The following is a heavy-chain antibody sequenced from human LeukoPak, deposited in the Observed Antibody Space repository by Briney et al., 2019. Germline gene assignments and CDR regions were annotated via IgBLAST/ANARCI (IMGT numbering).Heavy chain of an antibody. CDR2: IDWDDDK. D-gene: IGHD4-17*01. V-gene: IGHV2-70*11. CDR1: GFSLSTSGMC. Sequence: SGPALVKPTQTLTLTCTISGFSLSTSGMCVSWIRQPPGKALEWLARIDWDDDKYYSTSLKTRLTISRGTSKNQVVLTMTNMDPVDPATYYCARITVTTPRAWFDPWGQGTLVTVSS. J-gene: IGHJ5*02. CDR3: ARITVTTPRAWFDP.